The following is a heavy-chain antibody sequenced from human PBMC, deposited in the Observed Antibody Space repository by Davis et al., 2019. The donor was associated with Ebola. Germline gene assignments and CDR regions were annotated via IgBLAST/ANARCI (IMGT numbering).Heavy chain of an antibody. D-gene: IGHD3-22*01. CDR3: ARDPPYDQGYDY. J-gene: IGHJ4*02. CDR1: GDSVSNNRDA. V-gene: IGHV6-1*01. CDR2: TYYRSKWFV. Sequence: MPSETLSLTCAISGDSVSNNRDAWNWIRQSPSRGLVWLGRTYYRSKWFVDYAASVKSRITINADTSKNQFSLQLTSVTPEDTAVYYCARDPPYDQGYDYWGQGTLVTVSS.